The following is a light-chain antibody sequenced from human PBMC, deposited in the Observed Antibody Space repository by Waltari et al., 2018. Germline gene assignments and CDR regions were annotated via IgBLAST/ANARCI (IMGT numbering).Light chain of an antibody. CDR3: LQRSNWPQT. Sequence: EIVMTQSPATLSLSPGERATLSCRASQSVSSSLAWYQQKPGQAPRLLIYGASSRATGIPDRVSGSGSGTDFTLTISSLEPEDVAVYYCLQRSNWPQTFGQGTKVEIK. J-gene: IGKJ1*01. V-gene: IGKV3-15*01. CDR2: GAS. CDR1: QSVSSS.